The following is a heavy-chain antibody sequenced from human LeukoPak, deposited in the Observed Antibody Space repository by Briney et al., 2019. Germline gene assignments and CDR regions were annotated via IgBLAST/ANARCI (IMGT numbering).Heavy chain of an antibody. CDR1: GYSISSGYY. V-gene: IGHV4-38-2*02. J-gene: IGHJ6*03. D-gene: IGHD2-2*01. CDR2: IYHSGST. Sequence: SETLSLTCTVSGYSISSGYYWGWIRQPPGKGLEWIGSIYHSGSTYYNPSLKSRVTISVDTSKNQFSLKLSSVTAADTAVYYCARDAPPLYCSSTSCYYYYYMDVWGKGTTVTVSS. CDR3: ARDAPPLYCSSTSCYYYYYMDV.